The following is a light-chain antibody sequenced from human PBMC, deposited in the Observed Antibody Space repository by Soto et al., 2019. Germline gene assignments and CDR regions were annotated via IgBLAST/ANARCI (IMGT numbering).Light chain of an antibody. Sequence: EIVLTQSPGTLSLSPGERATLSCSPSQSVSSSYLAWYQKKPGQATRLLIYGASSRATGIPDRLRGSVSGNDFTLTISRLEPEDGAVYYGQQRSSWPITFGQGTRLEIK. CDR1: QSVSSSY. CDR2: GAS. V-gene: IGKV3D-20*02. CDR3: QQRSSWPIT. J-gene: IGKJ5*01.